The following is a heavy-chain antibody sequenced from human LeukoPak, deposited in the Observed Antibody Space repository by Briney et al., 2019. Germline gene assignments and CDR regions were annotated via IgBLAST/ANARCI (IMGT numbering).Heavy chain of an antibody. D-gene: IGHD3-22*01. CDR3: AKQSLYDSSGHFHY. CDR1: GFTFSSYA. V-gene: IGHV3-23*01. CDR2: ITGSGGYT. Sequence: GGSLRLSCTASGFTFSSYAMTWVRQAPGKGLEWVSTITGSGGYTYYADSVKGRFTISRDNSKNTLFLRMNSRRAEDTAVYFCAKQSLYDSSGHFHYWGQGTLVTVSS. J-gene: IGHJ4*02.